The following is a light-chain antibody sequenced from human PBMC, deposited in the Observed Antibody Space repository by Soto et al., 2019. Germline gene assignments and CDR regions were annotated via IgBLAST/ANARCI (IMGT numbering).Light chain of an antibody. CDR1: QGIRND. J-gene: IGKJ1*01. CDR2: AAS. CDR3: QQYGRSGT. V-gene: IGKV1-6*01. Sequence: AIQMTQSPSSLSASVGDRVTITCRASQGIRNDLGWYQQKPGKAPKLLIYAASSLQSGVPSRFSGSGSGTDFTLTISRLEPEDFAVYYCQQYGRSGTFGQGTKVDNK.